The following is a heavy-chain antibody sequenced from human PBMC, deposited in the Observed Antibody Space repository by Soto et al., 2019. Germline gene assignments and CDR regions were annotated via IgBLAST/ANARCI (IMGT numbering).Heavy chain of an antibody. V-gene: IGHV3-53*04. D-gene: IGHD3-10*01. CDR2: LYSGGAT. Sequence: PGGSLRLSCAASGFSVSSNYMTWVRQAPGKGLEWVSLLYSGGATHYAASVKGRFTISSHSSQNTLFLQMNSLRTEDTATYYCVRGRYGSEIHWGQRTKVTVSS. J-gene: IGHJ4*02. CDR1: GFSVSSNY. CDR3: VRGRYGSEIH.